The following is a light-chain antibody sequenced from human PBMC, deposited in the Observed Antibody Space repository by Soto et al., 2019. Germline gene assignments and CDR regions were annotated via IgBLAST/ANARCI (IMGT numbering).Light chain of an antibody. V-gene: IGLV1-40*01. CDR2: GYN. CDR3: QSYDSSLSVVV. Sequence: QSVLTQPPSVSGAPGQRVTISCTGSSSNIGAGYDVHWYQQLPGTAPKLLIYGYNNRPSGVPDRFSDSKSGTSASLAITGLQAEDEADYYCQSYDSSLSVVVFGGGTQLTVL. CDR1: SSNIGAGYD. J-gene: IGLJ2*01.